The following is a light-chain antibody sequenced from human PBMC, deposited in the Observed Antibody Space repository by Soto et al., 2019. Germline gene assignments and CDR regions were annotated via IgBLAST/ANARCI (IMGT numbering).Light chain of an antibody. J-gene: IGLJ1*01. CDR2: EVT. CDR3: SSYSYTGTSYV. V-gene: IGLV2-14*01. Sequence: QSALTQPASVSGSPGQSITISCTGTSSDVGSYDYVSWYQHQPGKAPKLMIYEVTNRPSGVSHRFSASKSGSTAYLTISGLQAEDEADYYCSSYSYTGTSYVFGTGTTLTVL. CDR1: SSDVGSYDY.